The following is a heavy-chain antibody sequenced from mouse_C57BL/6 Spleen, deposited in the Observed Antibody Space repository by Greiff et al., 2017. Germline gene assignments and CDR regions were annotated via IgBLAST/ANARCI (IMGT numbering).Heavy chain of an antibody. V-gene: IGHV1-80*01. CDR3: GGYSNYHAMDY. Sequence: VQLQQSGAELVKPGASVKISCKASGYAFSSYWMNWVKQRPGKGLEWIGQIYPGDGDTNYNGKFKGKATLTADKSSSTAYMQLSSLTSEDSAVYFCGGYSNYHAMDYWGQGTTLTVSS. CDR1: GYAFSSYW. D-gene: IGHD2-5*01. CDR2: IYPGDGDT. J-gene: IGHJ2*01.